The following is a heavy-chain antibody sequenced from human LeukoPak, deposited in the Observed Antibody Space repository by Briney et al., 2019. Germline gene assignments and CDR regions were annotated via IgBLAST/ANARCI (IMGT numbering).Heavy chain of an antibody. V-gene: IGHV3-23*01. J-gene: IGHJ4*02. CDR3: AEGGYDQDFDY. Sequence: GGSLRLSCAASGFTFSSYAMSWVRQAPGKGLEWVSAISGGGRNTYYADSVKGRFTISRDNSKNTLYLQMNSLRAEDTAVYYCAEGGYDQDFDYWGQGSLVTVSS. CDR1: GFTFSSYA. CDR2: ISGGGRNT. D-gene: IGHD2-2*01.